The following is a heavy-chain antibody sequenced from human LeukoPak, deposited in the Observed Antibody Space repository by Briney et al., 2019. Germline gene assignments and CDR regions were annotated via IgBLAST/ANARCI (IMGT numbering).Heavy chain of an antibody. J-gene: IGHJ4*02. D-gene: IGHD2-15*01. V-gene: IGHV1-46*01. CDR2: INPTGGST. CDR3: ARGSYCSGGSCFYY. Sequence: AASVKVSCKASGYTFTSYDMHWVRQAPGQGLEWMGLINPTGGSTGYAQKFQGRVTITADESTSTAYMELSSLRSEDTAVYYCARGSYCSGGSCFYYWGQGTLVTVSS. CDR1: GYTFTSYD.